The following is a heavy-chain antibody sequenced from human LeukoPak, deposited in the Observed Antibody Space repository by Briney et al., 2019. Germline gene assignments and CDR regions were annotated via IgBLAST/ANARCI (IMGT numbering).Heavy chain of an antibody. CDR1: GFTFSTYW. D-gene: IGHD2-15*01. CDR2: INGDGSRT. Sequence: GGSLRLSCAASGFTFSTYWMHWVRQAPGKGLVWVSHINGDGSRTNYADSVKGRFTISRDNRKNLLHLQMNSLRPDDSAVYYCVKDLGSAITSALALDVWGQGTTVTVSS. J-gene: IGHJ6*02. CDR3: VKDLGSAITSALALDV. V-gene: IGHV3-74*01.